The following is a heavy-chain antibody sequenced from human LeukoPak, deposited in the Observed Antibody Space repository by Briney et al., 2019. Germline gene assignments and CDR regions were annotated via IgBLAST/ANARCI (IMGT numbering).Heavy chain of an antibody. Sequence: ASVKVSCNASGYTFTGYYMHWVRQAPGQGLEWMGWINPNSGGTNYAQKFQGRVTMTRDTSISTAYMELSRLRSDDTAVYYCARAGNYYDSSGYKKDFDYWGQGTLVTVSS. CDR2: INPNSGGT. CDR3: ARAGNYYDSSGYKKDFDY. CDR1: GYTFTGYY. J-gene: IGHJ4*02. D-gene: IGHD3-22*01. V-gene: IGHV1-2*02.